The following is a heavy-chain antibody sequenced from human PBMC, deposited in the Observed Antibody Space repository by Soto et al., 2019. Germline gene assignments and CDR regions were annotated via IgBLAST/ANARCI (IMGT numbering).Heavy chain of an antibody. CDR1: GGSFSGYY. Sequence: SETLSLTCAVYGGSFSGYYWSWIRPPPGKGLEWIGEINHSGSTNYNPSLKSRVTISVDTSKNQFSLKLSSVTAADTAVYYCARGTYSPIYYYYYMDVWGKGTTVTVSS. J-gene: IGHJ6*03. CDR3: ARGTYSPIYYYYYMDV. CDR2: INHSGST. D-gene: IGHD6-13*01. V-gene: IGHV4-34*01.